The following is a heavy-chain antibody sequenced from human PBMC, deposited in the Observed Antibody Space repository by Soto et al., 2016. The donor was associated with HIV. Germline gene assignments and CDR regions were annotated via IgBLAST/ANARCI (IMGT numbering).Heavy chain of an antibody. J-gene: IGHJ4*02. CDR1: TFTFGNYD. Sequence: EVQLLESGGGSVQPGESLRLSCIASTFTFGNYDMNWVRQAPGKGLEWVSSISGSVSGITGSGINTRYADSVKGRFTISRDNSKNTVYLQMNSLRAEDTAVYYCATGTMVGGFDFWGQGTLVTVSS. D-gene: IGHD3-10*01. CDR2: ISGSVSGITGSGINT. V-gene: IGHV3-23*01. CDR3: ATGTMVGGFDF.